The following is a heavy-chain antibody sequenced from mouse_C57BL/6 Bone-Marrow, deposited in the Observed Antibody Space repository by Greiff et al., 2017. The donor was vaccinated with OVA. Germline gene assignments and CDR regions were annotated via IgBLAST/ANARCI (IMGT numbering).Heavy chain of an antibody. CDR3: AREEYGNIAMDY. Sequence: VQLQQSGPELVKPGDSVKISCKASGYSFTGYFMNWVMQSHGKSLEWIGRINPYNGDTFYNQKFKGTATLTVDKAASTAHMELRSLTSEDSAVYYCAREEYGNIAMDYWGQGTSVTVSS. CDR2: INPYNGDT. D-gene: IGHD2-10*02. CDR1: GYSFTGYF. V-gene: IGHV1-20*01. J-gene: IGHJ4*01.